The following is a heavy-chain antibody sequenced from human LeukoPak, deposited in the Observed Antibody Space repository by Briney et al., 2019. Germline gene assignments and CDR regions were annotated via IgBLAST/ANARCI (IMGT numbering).Heavy chain of an antibody. CDR3: ARADHYFGRSYSQNFDY. D-gene: IGHD1-26*01. Sequence: VGSLRLSCAASEFTFSSYSMNWVRQAPGKGLEWVSYISSSSSTIYYADSVKGRFTISRDNAKNSLYLQMNSLRAEDTAVYYCARADHYFGRSYSQNFDYWGQGTLVTVSS. CDR1: EFTFSSYS. J-gene: IGHJ4*02. CDR2: ISSSSSTI. V-gene: IGHV3-48*01.